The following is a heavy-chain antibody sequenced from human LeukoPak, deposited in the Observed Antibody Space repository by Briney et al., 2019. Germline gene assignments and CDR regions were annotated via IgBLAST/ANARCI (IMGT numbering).Heavy chain of an antibody. J-gene: IGHJ4*02. Sequence: GGSLRLSCAASGFTFSSYAMSWVRQAPGRGREWVSAISGSGGSTYYADSVKGRFTISRDNSKNTLYLQMNSLRAEDTAVYYCAKDVAARTTGYFDYWGQGTLVTVSS. CDR2: ISGSGGST. V-gene: IGHV3-23*01. D-gene: IGHD6-6*01. CDR1: GFTFSSYA. CDR3: AKDVAARTTGYFDY.